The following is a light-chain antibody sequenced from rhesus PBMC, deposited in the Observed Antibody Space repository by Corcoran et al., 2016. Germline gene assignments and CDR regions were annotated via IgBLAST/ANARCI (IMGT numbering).Light chain of an antibody. V-gene: IGKV1-22*01. CDR2: KAS. CDR3: LQYSSSPLP. J-gene: IGKJ4*01. Sequence: DIQMTQSPSSLSASVGDTVTITCWARQSISSWLDWYQQKPGKAPKLLFYKASSLQSGVPSRFSGRGSGTDFTLTLSSLRPEDFATYYCLQYSSSPLPFGGGTKVELK. CDR1: QSISSW.